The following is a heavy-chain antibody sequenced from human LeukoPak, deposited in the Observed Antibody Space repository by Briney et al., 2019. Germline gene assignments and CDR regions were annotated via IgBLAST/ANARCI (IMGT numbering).Heavy chain of an antibody. CDR2: ISTNGGST. V-gene: IGHV3-23*01. D-gene: IGHD6-13*01. Sequence: PGGSLRLSCAASGFTFSSYAMSWVRQAPGEGLEWVSAISTNGGSTYYADSVKGRFTISRDNSKNTLYLQMNSLRAEDTAVYYCAKDRRTAAGIDYWGQGTLVTVSS. CDR3: AKDRRTAAGIDY. CDR1: GFTFSSYA. J-gene: IGHJ4*02.